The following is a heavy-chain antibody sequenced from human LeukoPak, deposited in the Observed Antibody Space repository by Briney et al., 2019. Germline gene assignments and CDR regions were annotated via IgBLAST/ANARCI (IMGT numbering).Heavy chain of an antibody. V-gene: IGHV1-18*01. CDR1: GYTFTSYG. Sequence: ASVTVSCKASGYTFTSYGISWVRQAPGQGLEWMGWISAYNGNTNYAQKLQGRVTMTTDTSTSTAYMELRSLRSGDTAVYYCARDTHYYDSSGYYFFDYWGQGTLVTVSS. D-gene: IGHD3-22*01. CDR2: ISAYNGNT. J-gene: IGHJ4*02. CDR3: ARDTHYYDSSGYYFFDY.